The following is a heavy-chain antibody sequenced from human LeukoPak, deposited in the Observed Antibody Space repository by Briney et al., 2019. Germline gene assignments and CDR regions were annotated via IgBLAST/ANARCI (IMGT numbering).Heavy chain of an antibody. J-gene: IGHJ4*02. D-gene: IGHD4-11*01. CDR2: ISNDGSNK. V-gene: IGHV3-30*03. Sequence: GGSPRLSCAASGFTVSSNYMSWVRQAPGKGLEWVAVISNDGSNKYYADSVRGRFTISRDNSKNTLYLHMNSLRAEDTAVYYCARDGVTVTSFYYFDCWGQGTLVTVSS. CDR1: GFTVSSNY. CDR3: ARDGVTVTSFYYFDC.